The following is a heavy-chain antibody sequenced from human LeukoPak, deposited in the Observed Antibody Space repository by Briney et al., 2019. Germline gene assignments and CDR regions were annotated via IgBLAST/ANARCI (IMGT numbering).Heavy chain of an antibody. Sequence: GGSLRLSCAASGFTFITYAMSWVRQAPGKGLEWVSAISGSGGSTYYADSVKGRFTISRDNSKNALYLQMNSLRAEDTAVYYCAKDRGMGGAFDYWGQGTLVTVSS. CDR2: ISGSGGST. D-gene: IGHD3-16*01. V-gene: IGHV3-23*01. CDR3: AKDRGMGGAFDY. J-gene: IGHJ4*02. CDR1: GFTFITYA.